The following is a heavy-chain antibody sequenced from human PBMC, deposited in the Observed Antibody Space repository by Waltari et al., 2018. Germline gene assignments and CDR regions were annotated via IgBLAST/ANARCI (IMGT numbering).Heavy chain of an antibody. CDR1: GFTFSSYA. Sequence: EVQLVESGGGLVQPGGSLRLSCAASGFTFSSYAMHWVRPALGKGLEYVSAISSNGGSTYYANSVKGRFTISRDNSKNTLYLQMGSLRAEDMAVYYCARGQQLVLTHFDYWGQGTLVTVSS. V-gene: IGHV3-64*01. CDR2: ISSNGGST. CDR3: ARGQQLVLTHFDY. J-gene: IGHJ4*02. D-gene: IGHD6-13*01.